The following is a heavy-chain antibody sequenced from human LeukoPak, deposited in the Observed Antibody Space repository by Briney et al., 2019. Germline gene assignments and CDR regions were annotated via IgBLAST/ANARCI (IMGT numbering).Heavy chain of an antibody. Sequence: SETLSLTCTVSSGSISTSNYYWGWVRQPPGKALEWIGNIFYSGSTSYSPSLRSRVTISVDTSKNQFSLKLSSVTAADTAVYYCARETSQKGAHYMDVWGKGTTVTISS. D-gene: IGHD3-16*01. V-gene: IGHV4-39*07. CDR1: SGSISTSNYY. CDR3: ARETSQKGAHYMDV. CDR2: IFYSGST. J-gene: IGHJ6*03.